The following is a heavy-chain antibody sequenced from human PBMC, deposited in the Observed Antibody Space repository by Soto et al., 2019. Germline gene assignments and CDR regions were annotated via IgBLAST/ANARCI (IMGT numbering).Heavy chain of an antibody. J-gene: IGHJ6*02. CDR1: GGSISSGGYY. CDR2: IYYSGST. CDR3: AREAYCSSTSCYEKDYYYYGMDV. D-gene: IGHD2-2*01. V-gene: IGHV4-31*03. Sequence: QVQLQESGPGLVKPSQTLSLTCTVSGGSISSGGYYWSWIRQHPGKGLEWIGYIYYSGSTYYNPSLKSRVTISVDTSKNQCSLKLSSVTAADTAVYYCAREAYCSSTSCYEKDYYYYGMDVWGQGTTVTVSS.